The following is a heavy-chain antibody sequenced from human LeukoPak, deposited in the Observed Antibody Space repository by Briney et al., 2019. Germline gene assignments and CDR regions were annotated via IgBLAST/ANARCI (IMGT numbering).Heavy chain of an antibody. Sequence: ASVKVSCKASGYTFTSYGITWVRQAPGRGLEWMGWISGYNGNTNYAQKFQGRVTMTTDTSTSTAYMELRSLRSDDTAVYYCARGKSYSSGWSYFDYWGQGTLVTVSS. CDR2: ISGYNGNT. V-gene: IGHV1-18*01. D-gene: IGHD6-19*01. J-gene: IGHJ4*02. CDR1: GYTFTSYG. CDR3: ARGKSYSSGWSYFDY.